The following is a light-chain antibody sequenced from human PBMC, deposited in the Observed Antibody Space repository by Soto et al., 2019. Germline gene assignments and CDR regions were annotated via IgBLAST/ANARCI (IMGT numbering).Light chain of an antibody. J-gene: IGLJ2*01. Sequence: QSVLTKPPSVSGAPGQRVTIPCTGSSSNIGSFYYVHWYQQLPGTVPKLLIYGDNNRPSGVPDRFSGSKSGTAASLAITGLQAEDEADYYCQSYDNSLNHGVFGGGTKLTVL. CDR1: SSNIGSFYY. CDR3: QSYDNSLNHGV. V-gene: IGLV1-40*01. CDR2: GDN.